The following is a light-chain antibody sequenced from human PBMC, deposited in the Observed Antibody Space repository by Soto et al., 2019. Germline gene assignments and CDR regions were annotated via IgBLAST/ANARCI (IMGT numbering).Light chain of an antibody. CDR3: QQSSISPWT. CDR1: QSMSRY. J-gene: IGKJ1*01. V-gene: IGKV1-39*01. Sequence: DIQMTQSPSSLSASIGDTVTITCRASQSMSRYLNWYQQKPGEAPKLLIYAASSLKSGVPARFSGSGSGTDFTLTITNLQPEDFATYYCQQSSISPWTFGQGTKVEIK. CDR2: AAS.